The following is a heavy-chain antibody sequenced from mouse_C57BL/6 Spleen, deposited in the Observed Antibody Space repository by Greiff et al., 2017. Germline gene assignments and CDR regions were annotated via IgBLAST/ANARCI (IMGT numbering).Heavy chain of an antibody. CDR1: GYTFTDYY. Sequence: EVQLQQSGPELVKPGASVKISCKASGYTFTDYYMNWVKQSHGKSLEWIGDINPNNGGTSYNQKFKGKATLTVDKSSSTAYMELRSLTSEDSAGYYCARGDYDDAMDYWGQGTSVTVSS. CDR3: ARGDYDDAMDY. V-gene: IGHV1-26*01. D-gene: IGHD2-4*01. CDR2: INPNNGGT. J-gene: IGHJ4*01.